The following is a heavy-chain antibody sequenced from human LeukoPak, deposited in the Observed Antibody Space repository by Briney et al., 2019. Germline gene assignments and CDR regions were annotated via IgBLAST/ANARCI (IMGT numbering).Heavy chain of an antibody. J-gene: IGHJ3*01. Sequence: GGSLRLSCGASGFSFGAYNMNWVRRAPGKGLEWTSYINGISENIKYADSVRGRFTISRDNARNSLYLQMGYLRDDDTAVYYCVRDEDWAFDFWGQGTVVTVSS. CDR2: INGISENI. V-gene: IGHV3-48*02. CDR3: VRDEDWAFDF. CDR1: GFSFGAYN. D-gene: IGHD3-9*01.